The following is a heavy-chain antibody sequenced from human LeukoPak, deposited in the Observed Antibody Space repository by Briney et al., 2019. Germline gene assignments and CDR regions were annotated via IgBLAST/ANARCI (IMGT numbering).Heavy chain of an antibody. CDR1: GDSISSYY. J-gene: IGHJ4*02. CDR2: IYYSGST. Sequence: SETLSLTCTVSGDSISSYYWSWIRQPPGKGLEWIGYIYYSGSTNYNPSLKSRVTISVDTSKNQFSLKLSSVTAADTAVYYCARHYDILTGYFDYWGQGTLVTVSS. D-gene: IGHD3-9*01. CDR3: ARHYDILTGYFDY. V-gene: IGHV4-59*01.